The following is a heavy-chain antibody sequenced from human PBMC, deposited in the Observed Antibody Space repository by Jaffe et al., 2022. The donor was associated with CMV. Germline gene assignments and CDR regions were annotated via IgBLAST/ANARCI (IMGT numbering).Heavy chain of an antibody. CDR2: ISWNSGSI. CDR1: GFTFDDYA. J-gene: IGHJ3*02. V-gene: IGHV3-9*01. CDR3: AKDTARTVAAAGDDAFDI. D-gene: IGHD6-13*01. Sequence: EVQLVESGGGLVQPGRSLRLSCAASGFTFDDYAMHWVRQAPGKGLEWVSGISWNSGSIGYADSVKGRFTISRDNAKNSLYLQMNSLRAEDTALYYCAKDTARTVAAAGDDAFDIWGQGTMVTVSS.